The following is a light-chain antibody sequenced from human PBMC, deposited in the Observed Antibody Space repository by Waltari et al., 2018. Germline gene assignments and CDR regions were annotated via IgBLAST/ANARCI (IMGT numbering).Light chain of an antibody. Sequence: ELVLTQSPATLSLSPGERATLSCRASQSVSSYLAWYEQKPGQTPRLLIYDASNRATGVPARFSGSGSGTDSTLTISSLQPEDAATYYCQNYNSAPFTFGPGTRVDIK. CDR1: QSVSSY. CDR3: QNYNSAPFT. V-gene: IGKV3-11*01. CDR2: DAS. J-gene: IGKJ3*01.